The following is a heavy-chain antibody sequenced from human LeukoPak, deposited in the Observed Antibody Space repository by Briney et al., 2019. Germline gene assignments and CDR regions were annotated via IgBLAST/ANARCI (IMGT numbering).Heavy chain of an antibody. D-gene: IGHD1-14*01. J-gene: IGHJ4*02. CDR3: ATDRKAGSWDPRFDY. CDR2: IRDDGSEK. Sequence: GGSLRLSCAASGFTFSDYWMLCVRQAPGKGPEWVANIRDDGSEKNYVDSVKGRFTISRDNAQMSLYLQMNSLRVDDTAVYYCATDRKAGSWDPRFDYGGQGTLVTVSS. CDR1: GFTFSDYW. V-gene: IGHV3-7*04.